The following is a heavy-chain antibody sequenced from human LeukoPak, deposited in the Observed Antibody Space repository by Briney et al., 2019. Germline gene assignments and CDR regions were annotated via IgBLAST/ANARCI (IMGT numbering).Heavy chain of an antibody. V-gene: IGHV3-48*01. CDR3: ARGSGDY. J-gene: IGHJ4*02. CDR2: IDTSSSTM. CDR1: AFTFSDYS. Sequence: GGSLRLSCAASAFTFSDYSMNWVRQAPGKGLEWISYIDTSSSTMYYADSVMGRFTTSRDNAKESLYLQMTSLRAEDTAVYYCARGSGDYSGQGTLVTVSS.